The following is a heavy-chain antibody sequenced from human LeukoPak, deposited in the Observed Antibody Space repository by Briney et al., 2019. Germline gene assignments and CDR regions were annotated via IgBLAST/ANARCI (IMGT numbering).Heavy chain of an antibody. J-gene: IGHJ4*02. CDR2: IYYSGST. CDR3: AREDYDSSGYYYVPY. V-gene: IGHV4-59*01. D-gene: IGHD3-22*01. Sequence: SETLSLTCTVSGGSISSYYWSWIRQPPGKGLEWIGYIYYSGSTNYNPSLKSRVTISVDTSKNQFSLKLSSMTAADTAVYYCAREDYDSSGYYYVPYWGQGTLVTVSS. CDR1: GGSISSYY.